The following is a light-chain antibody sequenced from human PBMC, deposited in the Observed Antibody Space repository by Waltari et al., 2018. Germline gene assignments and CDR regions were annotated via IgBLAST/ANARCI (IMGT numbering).Light chain of an antibody. CDR1: QGISND. CDR3: LQDYNYPWT. J-gene: IGKJ1*01. V-gene: IGKV1-6*01. CDR2: AAS. Sequence: AVQMSQTPSPLSASVGDRVNITCRASQGISNDLGWYQQKPGKAPKLLIYAASSLQSGVPSRFSGSGSGTDFTLTISSLQPEDFATYYCLQDYNYPWTFGQGTKVEIK.